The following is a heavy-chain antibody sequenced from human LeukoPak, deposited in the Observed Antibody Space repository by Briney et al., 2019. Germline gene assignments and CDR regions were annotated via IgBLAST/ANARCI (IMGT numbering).Heavy chain of an antibody. D-gene: IGHD3-22*01. CDR1: GFTFSSYW. CDR2: INSDGSST. CDR3: AKGKGYYYDSSGYLTD. Sequence: SGGSLRLSCAASGFTFSSYWMHWVRQAPGKGLVWVSRINSDGSSTSYADSVKGRFTISRDNAKNSLYLQMNSLRAEDMALYYCAKGKGYYYDSSGYLTDWGQGTLVTVSS. J-gene: IGHJ4*02. V-gene: IGHV3-74*01.